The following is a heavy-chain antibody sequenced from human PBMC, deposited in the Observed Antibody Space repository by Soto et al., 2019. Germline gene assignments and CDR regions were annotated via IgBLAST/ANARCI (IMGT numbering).Heavy chain of an antibody. CDR2: IGTAGDT. V-gene: IGHV3-13*01. Sequence: EVQLVESRGGLVQPGGSLRLSCAASGFTFSSYDMHWVRQAPGRGLEWVSVIGTAGDTSYRGSVKGRFTISREKANNSLYLQMNSLLAGDTAVYYCARGFGSFYYMDVWGKGTTVTVSS. D-gene: IGHD3-10*01. CDR3: ARGFGSFYYMDV. CDR1: GFTFSSYD. J-gene: IGHJ6*03.